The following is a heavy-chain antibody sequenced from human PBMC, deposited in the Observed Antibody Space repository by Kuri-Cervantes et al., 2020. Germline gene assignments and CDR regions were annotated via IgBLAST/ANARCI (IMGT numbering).Heavy chain of an antibody. D-gene: IGHD3-10*02. V-gene: IGHV1-18*01. J-gene: IGHJ5*01. CDR2: INAYNGNT. CDR1: GYTFTSYG. Sequence: ASVKVSCKASGYTFTSYGISWVRQAPGQGLEWMGWINAYNGNTNYAQKLQGRVTMTTDTSTSTAYMELRSLRSDDTAVYYCARDDGWARGIVRGVLNNWLDYWGQGTLVTVSS. CDR3: ARDDGWARGIVRGVLNNWLDY.